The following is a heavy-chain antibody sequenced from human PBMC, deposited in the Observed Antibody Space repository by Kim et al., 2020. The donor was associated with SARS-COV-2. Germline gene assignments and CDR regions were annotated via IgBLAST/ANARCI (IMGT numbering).Heavy chain of an antibody. CDR1: GFTFSGYW. Sequence: GGSLRLSCAASGFTFSGYWMTWVRQPPGKGLEWVANIKKDGGERYYADSVRGRFTISRDNAKNSLYLQMKGLTVEDTAVYYCASARGSYNREYYYYALDVWGQGTTVTVSS. CDR2: IKKDGGER. V-gene: IGHV3-7*01. D-gene: IGHD3-16*01. J-gene: IGHJ6*02. CDR3: ASARGSYNREYYYYALDV.